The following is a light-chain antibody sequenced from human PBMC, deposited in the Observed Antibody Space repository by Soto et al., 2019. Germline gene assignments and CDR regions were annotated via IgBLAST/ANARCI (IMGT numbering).Light chain of an antibody. CDR2: WAS. Sequence: DIVMTQSPDSLAVSLGERATINCKSSQSLLYSSNNKNYLSWYQQKPGQPPKLLIHWASNREFGVPDRFSGSGSGTDFALTISSLQTEDVAVYYCQQYNSFVYSFGGGTKLEI. V-gene: IGKV4-1*01. CDR3: QQYNSFVYS. J-gene: IGKJ2*03. CDR1: QSLLYSSNNKNY.